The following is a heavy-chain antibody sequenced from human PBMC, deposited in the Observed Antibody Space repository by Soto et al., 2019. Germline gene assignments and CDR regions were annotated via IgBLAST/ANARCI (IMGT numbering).Heavy chain of an antibody. D-gene: IGHD2-21*01. J-gene: IGHJ4*02. CDR2: IDWDGTE. CDR3: XXXXXXXXVHXYSV. CDR1: GFSLRGSGMR. Sequence: SGATLVNPTRTLTLTWSFSGFSLRGSGMRVSWLRQPPGKALEWLARIDWDGTEYYTTSLKTRLTIAKDSSKNQVVLTMTNVDXXXXXXXXXXXXXXXXXVHXYSVGGQGNLVTVSS. V-gene: IGHV2-70*03.